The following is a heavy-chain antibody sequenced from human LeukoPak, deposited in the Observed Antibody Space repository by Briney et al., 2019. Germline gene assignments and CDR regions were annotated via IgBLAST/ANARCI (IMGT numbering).Heavy chain of an antibody. CDR3: AISVVQDAFDI. CDR2: ISSSGSTI. CDR1: GFTFSDYY. D-gene: IGHD1-1*01. V-gene: IGHV3-11*04. J-gene: IGHJ3*02. Sequence: KPGGSLRLSCAASGFTFSDYYMSWIRQAPGKGLEGVSYISSSGSTIYYADSVKGRFTISRDNAKNSLYLQMNSLRAEDTAVYYCAISVVQDAFDIWGQGTMVTVSS.